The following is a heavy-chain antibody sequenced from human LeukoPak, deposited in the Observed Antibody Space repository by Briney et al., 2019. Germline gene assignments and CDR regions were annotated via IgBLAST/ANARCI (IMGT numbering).Heavy chain of an antibody. J-gene: IGHJ4*02. D-gene: IGHD2-2*01. Sequence: GGSLRLSCAASGFTFSSYAMHWVRQAPGKGLEWVAVISYDGSNKYYADSVKGRFTISRHNSKNTLYLQMNSLRAEDTAVYYCARGAVGLFCSSTSCSRGHLDYWGQGTLVTVSS. CDR3: ARGAVGLFCSSTSCSRGHLDY. V-gene: IGHV3-30-3*01. CDR1: GFTFSSYA. CDR2: ISYDGSNK.